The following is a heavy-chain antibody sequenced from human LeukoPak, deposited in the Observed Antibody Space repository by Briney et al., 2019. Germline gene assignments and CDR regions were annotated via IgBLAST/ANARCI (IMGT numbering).Heavy chain of an antibody. CDR2: LSSSSSYI. D-gene: IGHD2-2*01. CDR1: GFTFSRYS. Sequence: GGSLRLSCAASGFTFSRYSMKWAPQAPGKGRVWVSSLSSSSSYIYYADSVKGRFTISRDNAKNSLYLQMNSLRAEDTAVYYCARSGGCSSTSCSPNFDYWGQGTLVTVSS. V-gene: IGHV3-21*01. J-gene: IGHJ4*02. CDR3: ARSGGCSSTSCSPNFDY.